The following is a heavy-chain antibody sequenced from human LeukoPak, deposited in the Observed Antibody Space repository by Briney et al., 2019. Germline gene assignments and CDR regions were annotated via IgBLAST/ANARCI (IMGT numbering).Heavy chain of an antibody. CDR3: FSDDSSGNFDT. CDR2: INPYSGDT. J-gene: IGHJ4*02. CDR1: GYTFMSHG. Sequence: GASVKVSCKAYGYTFMSHGISWVRQAPGQGLEWMGWINPYSGDTNYARKFQGRVTMTRDTSISTAYMELSGLTSDDTSVYYCFSDDSSGNFDTWGQGTLVTVSS. V-gene: IGHV1-2*02. D-gene: IGHD3-22*01.